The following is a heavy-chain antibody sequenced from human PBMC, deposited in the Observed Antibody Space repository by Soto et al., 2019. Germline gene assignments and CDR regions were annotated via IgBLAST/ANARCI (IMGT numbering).Heavy chain of an antibody. CDR3: ASGWMAAFDN. Sequence: KPSETLSLTCNVSGDSIKTHYWSWIRQPPGKGLEWIGYIYYSGSTLYNPSLERRVTISVDTAKNQFSLRLNSLTAADTAVYYCASGWMAAFDNWGQGTLVTVSS. D-gene: IGHD2-2*03. V-gene: IGHV4-59*11. CDR1: GDSIKTHY. J-gene: IGHJ4*02. CDR2: IYYSGST.